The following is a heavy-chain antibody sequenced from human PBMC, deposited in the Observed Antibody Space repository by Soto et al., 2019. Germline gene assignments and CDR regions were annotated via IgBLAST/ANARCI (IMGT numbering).Heavy chain of an antibody. D-gene: IGHD6-19*01. Sequence: LRLSCAASGFTFSSYGMHWVRQAPGKGLEWVAVIWYDGSNKYYADSVKGRFTISRDNSKNTLYLQMNSLRAEDTAVYYCARDGYSSGWYAGHYYYYGMDVWGQGTTVTVSS. CDR2: IWYDGSNK. CDR3: ARDGYSSGWYAGHYYYYGMDV. V-gene: IGHV3-33*01. J-gene: IGHJ6*02. CDR1: GFTFSSYG.